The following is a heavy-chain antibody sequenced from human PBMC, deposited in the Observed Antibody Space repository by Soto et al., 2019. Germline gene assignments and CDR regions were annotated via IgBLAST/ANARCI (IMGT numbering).Heavy chain of an antibody. Sequence: GGSLRLSCAASGFTFSSYAMSWVRQAPGKGLEWVSAISGSGGSTYYADSVEGRFTISRDNSKNTLYLQMNSLRAEDTAVYYCAPDSSGPGMYYFDYWGQGTLVTVSS. CDR2: ISGSGGST. CDR3: APDSSGPGMYYFDY. CDR1: GFTFSSYA. D-gene: IGHD3-22*01. J-gene: IGHJ4*02. V-gene: IGHV3-23*01.